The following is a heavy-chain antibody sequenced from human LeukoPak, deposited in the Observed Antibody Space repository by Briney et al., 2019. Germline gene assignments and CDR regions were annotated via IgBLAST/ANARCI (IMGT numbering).Heavy chain of an antibody. CDR1: GLTFSSYA. CDR3: ARAGRYCSGGSCYSSPNWFDP. CDR2: ISYDGSNK. D-gene: IGHD2-15*01. J-gene: IGHJ5*02. Sequence: GGSLRLSCAASGLTFSSYAMHWVRQAPGKGLEWVAVISYDGSNKCYADSVKGRFTISRDNSKNTLYLQMNSLRAEDTAVYYCARAGRYCSGGSCYSSPNWFDPWGQGTLVTVSS. V-gene: IGHV3-30*04.